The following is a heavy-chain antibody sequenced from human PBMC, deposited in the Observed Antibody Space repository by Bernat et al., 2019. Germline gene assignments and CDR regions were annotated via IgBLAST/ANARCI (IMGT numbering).Heavy chain of an antibody. CDR2: LSGDGSTA. CDR3: AGLRCGAAKCYDY. Sequence: EVQLVESGGGLVQPGGSLRLSCAASGITFSIFSMHWVRQAPGRGLVWVSRLSGDGSTATYADSVKGRFTISGDDAKTTLYLQMNSLRADDTTVYYCAGLRCGAAKCYDYWGQGTLVTVSS. J-gene: IGHJ4*02. V-gene: IGHV3-74*01. D-gene: IGHD2-21*01. CDR1: GITFSIFS.